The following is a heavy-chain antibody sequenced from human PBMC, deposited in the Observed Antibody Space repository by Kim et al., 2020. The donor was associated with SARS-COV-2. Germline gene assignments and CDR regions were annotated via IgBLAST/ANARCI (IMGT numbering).Heavy chain of an antibody. CDR1: GFTFSDYY. D-gene: IGHD5-12*01. CDR3: ARDGGVDVEMATISAFDI. J-gene: IGHJ3*02. V-gene: IGHV3-11*01. Sequence: GGSLRLSCAASGFTFSDYYMSWIRQAPGKGLEWVSYISSSGSTIYYADSVKGRFTISRDNAKNSLYLQMNSLRAEDTAVYYCARDGGVDVEMATISAFDIWGQGTMVTVSS. CDR2: ISSSGSTI.